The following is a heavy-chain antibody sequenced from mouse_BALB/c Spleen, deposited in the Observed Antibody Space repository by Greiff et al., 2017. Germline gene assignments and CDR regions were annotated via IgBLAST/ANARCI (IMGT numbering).Heavy chain of an antibody. D-gene: IGHD1-1*01. CDR1: CYTFTDYE. Sequence: QVQLQQSGAELVRPGASVTLSCKASCYTFTDYEMHWVKQTPVHGLEWIGAIDPETGGTAYNQKFKGKATLTADKSSSTAYMELRSLTSEDSAVYYCTRYYYYFDYWGQGTTLTVSS. V-gene: IGHV1-15*01. J-gene: IGHJ2*01. CDR2: IDPETGGT. CDR3: TRYYYYFDY.